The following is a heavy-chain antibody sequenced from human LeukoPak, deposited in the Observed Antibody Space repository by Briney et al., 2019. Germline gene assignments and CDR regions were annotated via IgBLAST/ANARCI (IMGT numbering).Heavy chain of an antibody. Sequence: SETLSLTCTVSGGSISSYYWSWIRQPPGKGLEWIGSIYYSGSTYYNPSLKSRVTISVDTSKNQFSLKLSSVTAADTAVYYCARDPVGVYSYGLDAFDIWGQGTMVTVSS. D-gene: IGHD5-18*01. J-gene: IGHJ3*02. V-gene: IGHV4-59*12. CDR1: GGSISSYY. CDR3: ARDPVGVYSYGLDAFDI. CDR2: IYYSGST.